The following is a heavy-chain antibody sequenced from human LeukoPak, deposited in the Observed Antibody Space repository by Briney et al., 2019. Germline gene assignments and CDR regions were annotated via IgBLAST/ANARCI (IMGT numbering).Heavy chain of an antibody. CDR1: GSTFSSYW. CDR3: ARDDGHIVVVPAAIPFDY. CDR2: IKQDGSEK. D-gene: IGHD2-2*01. V-gene: IGHV3-7*01. Sequence: GGSLRLSCAASGSTFSSYWMSWVRQAPGKGLEWVANIKQDGSEKYYVDSVKGRFTISRDNAKNSLYLQMNSLRAEDTAVYYCARDDGHIVVVPAAIPFDYWGQGTLVTVSS. J-gene: IGHJ4*02.